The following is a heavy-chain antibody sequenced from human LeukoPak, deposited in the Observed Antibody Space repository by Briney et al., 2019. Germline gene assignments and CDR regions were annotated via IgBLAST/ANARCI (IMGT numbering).Heavy chain of an antibody. CDR2: ISAYNGNT. Sequence: ASVKVSCKASGYTFTSYGISWVRQAPGQGLEWMGWISAYNGNTNYAQKLQGRVTMTTDTSTSTAYMELRSLRSDDTAVYYCARDRYYYGSGSYLPPLGYWGQGTLVTVSS. CDR3: ARDRYYYGSGSYLPPLGY. J-gene: IGHJ4*02. V-gene: IGHV1-18*01. CDR1: GYTFTSYG. D-gene: IGHD3-10*01.